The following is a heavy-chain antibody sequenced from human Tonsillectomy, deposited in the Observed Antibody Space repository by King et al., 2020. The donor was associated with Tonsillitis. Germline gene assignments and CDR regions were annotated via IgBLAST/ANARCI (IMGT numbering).Heavy chain of an antibody. CDR3: AKDFSNRESVNFYVSFEI. CDR1: GFTFSSYA. J-gene: IGHJ3*02. D-gene: IGHD1-14*01. V-gene: IGHV3-23*04. CDR2: ISGSGGST. Sequence: VQLVESGGGLVQPGGSLRLSCVASGFTFSSYAMSWVRRAPGKGLEWVSGISGSGGSTYYADSVKGRFTISRDNSKNTLYLQMNSLRAEDTAVYYCAKDFSNRESVNFYVSFEIWGQGTMFTVSS.